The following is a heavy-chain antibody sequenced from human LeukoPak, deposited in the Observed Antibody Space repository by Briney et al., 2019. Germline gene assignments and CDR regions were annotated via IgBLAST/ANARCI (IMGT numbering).Heavy chain of an antibody. V-gene: IGHV4-34*01. CDR2: INHSGST. Sequence: SETLSLTCAVYGGSFSGYYWSWIRQPPGKGLEWIGEINHSGSTNYNPSLKSRVTISVDTSKNQFSLKLSSVTAADTAVYYCARVVVVPAAGWFDPWGQGTLVTVSS. CDR1: GGSFSGYY. J-gene: IGHJ5*02. CDR3: ARVVVVPAAGWFDP. D-gene: IGHD2-2*01.